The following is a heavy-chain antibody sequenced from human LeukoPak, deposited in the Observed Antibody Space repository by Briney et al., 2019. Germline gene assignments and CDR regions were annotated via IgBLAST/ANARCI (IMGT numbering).Heavy chain of an antibody. V-gene: IGHV3-53*04. Sequence: AGGSLRLSCAASGFTVFSNYMSWVRQAPGKGLEWVSVIHGGGSTYYADSVKGRFTISRHNSKSTLYLEMNSLRPEDTAVYYCARLYGDSYFDYWGQGTLVTVSS. CDR1: GFTVFSNY. CDR3: ARLYGDSYFDY. J-gene: IGHJ4*02. CDR2: IHGGGST. D-gene: IGHD4-17*01.